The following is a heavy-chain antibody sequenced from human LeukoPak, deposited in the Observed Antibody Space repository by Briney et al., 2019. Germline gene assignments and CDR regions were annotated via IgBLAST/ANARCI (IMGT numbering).Heavy chain of an antibody. V-gene: IGHV3-11*01. CDR1: GFTFGGYY. J-gene: IGHJ5*02. Sequence: GGSLRLSCAASGFTFGGYYMSWIRQAPGKGLEWVSYISSSGSTVYYADSVKGRFTISRDNAKNSLYLQMNSLRAEDTAVYYCARDYYYDSSGYPGAWGQGTLVTVSS. CDR2: ISSSGSTV. D-gene: IGHD3-22*01. CDR3: ARDYYYDSSGYPGA.